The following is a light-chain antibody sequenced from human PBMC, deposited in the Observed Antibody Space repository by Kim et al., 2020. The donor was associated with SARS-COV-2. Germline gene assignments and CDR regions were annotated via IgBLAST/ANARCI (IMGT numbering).Light chain of an antibody. J-gene: IGKJ1*01. Sequence: DIQMTQSPSSLSASVGDRVTITCRASQGISNDLAWYQQKPGKVPKLLIYAASALRSGVPFRFSGSGSGTDFTLTISSLHPEDAASYYCQKYNGAPWAFGQGTKVDIK. CDR1: QGISND. V-gene: IGKV1-27*01. CDR2: AAS. CDR3: QKYNGAPWA.